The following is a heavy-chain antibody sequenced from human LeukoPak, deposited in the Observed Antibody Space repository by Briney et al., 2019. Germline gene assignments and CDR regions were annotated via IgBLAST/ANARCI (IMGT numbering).Heavy chain of an antibody. CDR1: GGSISSYY. Sequence: PSETLSLTCTVSGGSISSYYWSWIRQPPGKGLEWIGYIFHTGSTFYNPSLKSRVTISVDNSKNQFSLRLSSVTAADTAVYYCARELWFANAPGSWLDPWGQGTLVIVSS. CDR2: IFHTGST. CDR3: ARELWFANAPGSWLDP. J-gene: IGHJ5*02. D-gene: IGHD3-10*01. V-gene: IGHV4-59*12.